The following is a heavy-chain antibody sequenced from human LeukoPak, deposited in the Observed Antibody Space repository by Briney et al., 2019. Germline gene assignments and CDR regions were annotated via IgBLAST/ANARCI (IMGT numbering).Heavy chain of an antibody. CDR1: GGSISSYY. J-gene: IGHJ1*01. V-gene: IGHV4-59*01. Sequence: SETLSLTCTVSGGSISSYYWSWIRQPPGKGLEWIGYIYYSGSTNYNPSLKSRVTISVDTSKNQFSLKLSSVTAADTAVYYCARGGVVVPAAKVPREYFQHWGQGTLVTVSS. CDR3: ARGGVVVPAAKVPREYFQH. CDR2: IYYSGST. D-gene: IGHD2-2*01.